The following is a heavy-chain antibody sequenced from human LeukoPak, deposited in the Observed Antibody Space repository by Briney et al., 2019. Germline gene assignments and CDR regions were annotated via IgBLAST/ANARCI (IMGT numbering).Heavy chain of an antibody. Sequence: PSETLSLTCTVWGDSISSQYGRWLRQPRGKGVEGVGYIYSGRTNYNPSLKIRVTISVDTSKNHFSLKLSSVTAADTAVYYCARGGGQYYDFWSGYYPFDYWGQGTLVTVSS. CDR2: IYSGRT. CDR3: ARGGGQYYDFWSGYYPFDY. CDR1: GDSISSQY. J-gene: IGHJ4*02. D-gene: IGHD3-3*01. V-gene: IGHV4-59*11.